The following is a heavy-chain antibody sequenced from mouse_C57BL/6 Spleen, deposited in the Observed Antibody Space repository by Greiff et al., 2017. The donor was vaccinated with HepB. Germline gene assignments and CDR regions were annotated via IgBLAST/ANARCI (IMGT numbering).Heavy chain of an antibody. D-gene: IGHD1-1*01. CDR3: ARSYYYGSLYFDY. CDR2: IYPGSGNT. CDR1: GYTFTDYS. V-gene: IGHV1-76*01. Sequence: VQRVESGAELVRPGASVKLSCKASGYTFTDYSINWVKQRPGQGLEWIARIYPGSGNTYYNEKFKGKATLTAEKSSSTAYMQLSSLTSEDSAVYFCARSYYYGSLYFDYWGQGTTLTVSS. J-gene: IGHJ2*01.